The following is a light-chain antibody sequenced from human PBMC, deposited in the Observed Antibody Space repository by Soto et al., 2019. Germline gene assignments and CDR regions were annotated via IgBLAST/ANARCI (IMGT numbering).Light chain of an antibody. CDR3: SSHTTISTRV. V-gene: IGLV2-14*01. CDR2: EVS. J-gene: IGLJ3*02. Sequence: QSALTQPASGSGSPGQSITISCTGTSSDVGGYNYVSWYQHHPGTAPKLIIYEVSNRPSGVSNRFSGSKSGNTASLTISGLQTEDEANYYCSSHTTISTRVFGGGTKLTVL. CDR1: SSDVGGYNY.